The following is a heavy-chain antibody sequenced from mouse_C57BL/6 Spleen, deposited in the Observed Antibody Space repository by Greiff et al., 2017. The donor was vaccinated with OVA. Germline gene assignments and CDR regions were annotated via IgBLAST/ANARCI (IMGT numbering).Heavy chain of an antibody. D-gene: IGHD3-3*01. V-gene: IGHV1-82*01. CDR2: IYPGDGDT. CDR1: GYAFSSSW. Sequence: QVQLKQSGPELVKPGASVKISCKASGYAFSSSWMNWVKQRPGKGLEWIGRIYPGDGDTTYNGKFKGKATLTADKSSSTAYMQLSSLTSEDSAVYFCAREGNWGCVDYWGQGTTLTVSS. J-gene: IGHJ2*01. CDR3: AREGNWGCVDY.